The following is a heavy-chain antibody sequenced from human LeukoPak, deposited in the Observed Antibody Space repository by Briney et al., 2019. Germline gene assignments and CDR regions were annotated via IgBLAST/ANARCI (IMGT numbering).Heavy chain of an antibody. D-gene: IGHD3-16*01. CDR3: ARDNSHPTTGVFRGRVYWFDP. CDR1: GGTFSSYA. CDR2: IIPIFGTA. J-gene: IGHJ5*02. Sequence: ASVKVSCKASGGTFSSYAISWVRQAPGQGLEWMGGIIPIFGTANYAQKFQGRVTITADESTSTAYMELSSLRSEDTAVYYCARDNSHPTTGVFRGRVYWFDPWGQGTLVTVSS. V-gene: IGHV1-69*01.